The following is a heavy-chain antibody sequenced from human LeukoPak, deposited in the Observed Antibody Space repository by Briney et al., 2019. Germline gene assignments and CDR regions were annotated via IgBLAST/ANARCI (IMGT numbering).Heavy chain of an antibody. CDR2: ISGSGGST. V-gene: IGHV3-23*01. J-gene: IGHJ6*02. CDR1: GFNFSEAW. CDR3: AKEGAYSYYGMDV. D-gene: IGHD1-26*01. Sequence: GGSLRLSCAASGFNFSEAWMTWARQAPGKGLEWVSAISGSGGSTYYADSVKGRFTISRDNSKNTLYLQMNSLRAEDTAVYYCAKEGAYSYYGMDVWGQGTTVAVSS.